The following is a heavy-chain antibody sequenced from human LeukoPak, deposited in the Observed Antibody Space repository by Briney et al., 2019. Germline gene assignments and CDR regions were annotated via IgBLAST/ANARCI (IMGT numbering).Heavy chain of an antibody. V-gene: IGHV3-21*01. J-gene: IGHJ4*02. CDR3: ARGGVKTQSPFDY. Sequence: PGGSLRLSCAASGFTFSSYSMNWVRQAPGKGLEWVSSISSSSSYIYYADSVKGRFTISRDNAKNSLYLQMNSLRAEDTAVYYCARGGVKTQSPFDYWGQGTLVNVSS. CDR1: GFTFSSYS. CDR2: ISSSSSYI.